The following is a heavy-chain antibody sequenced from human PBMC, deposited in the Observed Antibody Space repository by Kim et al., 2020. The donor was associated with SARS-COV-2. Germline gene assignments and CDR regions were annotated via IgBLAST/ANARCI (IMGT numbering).Heavy chain of an antibody. Sequence: SETLSLTCAVYGGSFSGYYWSWIRQPPGKGLEWIGEINHSGSTNYNPSLKSRVTISVDTSKNQFSLKLSSVTAADTAVYYCARGLEGYSYGLGYYYYGM. D-gene: IGHD5-18*01. J-gene: IGHJ6*01. CDR1: GGSFSGYY. CDR2: INHSGST. V-gene: IGHV4-34*01. CDR3: ARGLEGYSYGLGYYYYGM.